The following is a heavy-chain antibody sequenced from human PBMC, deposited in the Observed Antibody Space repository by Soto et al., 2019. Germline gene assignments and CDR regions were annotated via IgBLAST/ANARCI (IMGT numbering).Heavy chain of an antibody. J-gene: IGHJ4*02. CDR1: GFTFSSYG. V-gene: IGHV3-33*01. D-gene: IGHD2-21*02. CDR2: IWYDGSNK. Sequence: LRLSCAASGFTFSSYGMHWVRQAPGKGLEWVAVIWYDGSNKYYADSVKGRFTISRDNSKNTLYLQMNSMRAEDTAVYYCARDACGGDCWSDYWGQGTMVTVSS. CDR3: ARDACGGDCWSDY.